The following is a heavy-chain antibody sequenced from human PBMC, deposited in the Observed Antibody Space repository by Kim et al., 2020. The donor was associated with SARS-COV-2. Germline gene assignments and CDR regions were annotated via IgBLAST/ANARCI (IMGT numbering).Heavy chain of an antibody. Sequence: SMKGRFTISRNNSKDTVYMKINSLRAEDTAVYYCAREFRSSGRAGTFDIWGQGTMVTVSS. CDR3: AREFRSSGRAGTFDI. J-gene: IGHJ3*02. D-gene: IGHD3-22*01. V-gene: IGHV3-30*04.